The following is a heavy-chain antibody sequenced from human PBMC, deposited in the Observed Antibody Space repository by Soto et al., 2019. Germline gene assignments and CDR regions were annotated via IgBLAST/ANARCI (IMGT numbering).Heavy chain of an antibody. Sequence: PGGSLRLSCAASGFTFSSYSMNWVRQAPGKGLEWVSSISSSSSYIYYADSVKGRFTISRDNAKNSLYLQMNSLRAEDTAVYYCAREIGTTGRSDYWGQGTLVTVSS. CDR3: AREIGTTGRSDY. CDR1: GFTFSSYS. D-gene: IGHD1-1*01. V-gene: IGHV3-21*01. CDR2: ISSSSSYI. J-gene: IGHJ4*02.